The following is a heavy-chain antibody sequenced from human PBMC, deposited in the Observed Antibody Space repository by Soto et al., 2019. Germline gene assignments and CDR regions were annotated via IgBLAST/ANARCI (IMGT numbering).Heavy chain of an antibody. V-gene: IGHV1-69*13. Sequence: ASVKVSCKASGGTFSSYAISWVRQAPGQGLEWMGGIIPIFGTANYAQKFQGRVTITADESTSTAYMELSSLRSEDTAVYYCARDPARDIHDYGVYANWFDPWGQGTLVTVSS. CDR2: IIPIFGTA. CDR3: ARDPARDIHDYGVYANWFDP. D-gene: IGHD4-17*01. J-gene: IGHJ5*02. CDR1: GGTFSSYA.